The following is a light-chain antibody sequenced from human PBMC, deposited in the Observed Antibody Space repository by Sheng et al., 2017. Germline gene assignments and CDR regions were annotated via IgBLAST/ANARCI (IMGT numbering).Light chain of an antibody. CDR2: EDT. J-gene: IGLJ3*02. Sequence: QSALTQPASVSGSPGQSITISCTGSSSDVGSYKLVSWYQHHPGKVPKLIIYEDTERPSGVSNRFSGSKSGNTASLTISGLQAEDEADYYCAAWDDTLNGRGVFGGGTKLTVL. CDR1: SSDVGSYKL. CDR3: AAWDDTLNGRGV. V-gene: IGLV2-23*01.